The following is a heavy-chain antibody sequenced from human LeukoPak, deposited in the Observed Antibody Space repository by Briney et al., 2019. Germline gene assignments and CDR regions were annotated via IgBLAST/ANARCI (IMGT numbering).Heavy chain of an antibody. V-gene: IGHV4-34*01. J-gene: IGHJ4*02. CDR1: GFTLSTYA. CDR3: ARGLKRIAAGDY. D-gene: IGHD6-13*01. CDR2: INHSGST. Sequence: GSLRLSCAASGFTLSTYAMSWIRQPPGKGLEWIGEINHSGSTNYNPSLKSRVTISVDTSKNQFSLKLSSVTAADTAVYYCARGLKRIAAGDYWGQGTLVTVSS.